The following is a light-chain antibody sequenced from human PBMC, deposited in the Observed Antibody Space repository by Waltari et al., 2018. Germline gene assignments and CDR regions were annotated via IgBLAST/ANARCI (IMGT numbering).Light chain of an antibody. CDR1: QSVLSSTHSNNY. CDR2: WAS. V-gene: IGKV4-1*01. J-gene: IGKJ2*02. CDR3: QQYYTTPCT. Sequence: DIVLTQSPDSLALSLGERATISCRSSQSVLSSTHSNNYLAWYQQRPGQPPKLLVYWASTRCSGVPDGCDGSGSGTDFTLTISSLQAEDLAVYYCQQYYTTPCTFGQGTRLEIK.